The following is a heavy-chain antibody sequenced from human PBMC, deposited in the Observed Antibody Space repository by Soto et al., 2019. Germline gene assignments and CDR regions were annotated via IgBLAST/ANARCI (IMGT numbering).Heavy chain of an antibody. J-gene: IGHJ4*02. CDR1: GFTFTRYA. CDR2: ISGSGGST. D-gene: IGHD3-22*01. CDR3: AKEAGGTYYYDSSGYYQGDFDY. Sequence: GGSLRLSCAASGFTFTRYAMSWVRQAPGKGLEWVSAISGSGGSTYYADSVKGRFTISRDNSKNTLYLQMNSLRAEDTAVYYCAKEAGGTYYYDSSGYYQGDFDYWGQGTLVTVSS. V-gene: IGHV3-23*01.